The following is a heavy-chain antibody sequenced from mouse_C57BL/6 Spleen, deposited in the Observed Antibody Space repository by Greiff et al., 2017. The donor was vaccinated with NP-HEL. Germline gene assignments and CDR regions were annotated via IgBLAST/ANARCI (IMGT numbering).Heavy chain of an antibody. CDR3: ARSPFMGYAMDY. J-gene: IGHJ4*01. V-gene: IGHV1-80*01. D-gene: IGHD1-1*01. CDR1: GYAFSSYW. CDR2: IYPGDGDT. Sequence: VQLQESGAELVKPGASVKISCKASGYAFSSYWMNWVKQRPGKGLEWIGQIYPGDGDTNYNGKFKGKATLTADKSSSTAYMQLGSLTSEDSAVYFCARSPFMGYAMDYWGQGTSVTVSS.